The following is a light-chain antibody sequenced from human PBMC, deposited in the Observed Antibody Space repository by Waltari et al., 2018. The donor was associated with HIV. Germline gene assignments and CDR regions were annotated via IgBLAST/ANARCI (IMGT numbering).Light chain of an antibody. CDR3: QTYDPTTLV. CDR2: WNV. V-gene: IGLV6-57*01. J-gene: IGLJ2*01. CDR1: SGTIARNY. Sequence: NIVLTKPHSVSESPAKTVTITCTRSSGTIARNYVQWYRLRPGRSPIKVIYWNVQRASVVSVRFSGSIDHSSNSASLTVSGLQSEDEGDYYCQTYDPTTLVFGGGTKLTVL.